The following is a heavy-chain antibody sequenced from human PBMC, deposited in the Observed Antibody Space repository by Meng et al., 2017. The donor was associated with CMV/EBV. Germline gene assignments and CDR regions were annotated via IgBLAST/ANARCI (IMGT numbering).Heavy chain of an antibody. J-gene: IGHJ6*02. CDR1: GFTFSDYY. D-gene: IGHD7-27*01. CDR3: AAQLGWYYYGMDV. Sequence: GESLKISCAASGFTFSDYYMSWIRQAPGKGLEWVSYISSSGSTIYYADSVKGRFTISRDNAKNSLYLQMNSLRAEDTAVYYCAAQLGWYYYGMDVWGQGTTVTVSS. V-gene: IGHV3-11*04. CDR2: ISSSGSTI.